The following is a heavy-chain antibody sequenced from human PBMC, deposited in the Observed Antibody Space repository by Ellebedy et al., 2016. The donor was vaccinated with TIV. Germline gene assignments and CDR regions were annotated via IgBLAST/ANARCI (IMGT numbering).Heavy chain of an antibody. CDR3: ARDGGSRPQYYYYSGMDV. CDR1: GCTFSSYA. J-gene: IGHJ6*02. CDR2: IIPIFGTA. V-gene: IGHV1-69*06. Sequence: SVKVSCXASGCTFSSYAISWVRQAPGQGLEWMGGIIPIFGTANYAQKFQGRVTITADKSTSTAYMELSSLRSEDTAVYYCARDGGSRPQYYYYSGMDVWGQGTTVTVSS. D-gene: IGHD6-6*01.